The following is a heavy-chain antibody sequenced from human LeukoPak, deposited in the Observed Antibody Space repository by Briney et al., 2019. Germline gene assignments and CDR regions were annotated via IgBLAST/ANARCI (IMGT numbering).Heavy chain of an antibody. D-gene: IGHD5-18*01. Sequence: GQSLKISCKASGYRFTSYWIGWGRQMPGKDLEWMGIIDPSASETRYTPSFQGQVTISVDKSLTTAYLQWNSLKASDTAMYYCARQTAMGRSGDYWGQGTLVTVSS. CDR2: IDPSASET. J-gene: IGHJ4*02. V-gene: IGHV5-51*01. CDR1: GYRFTSYW. CDR3: ARQTAMGRSGDY.